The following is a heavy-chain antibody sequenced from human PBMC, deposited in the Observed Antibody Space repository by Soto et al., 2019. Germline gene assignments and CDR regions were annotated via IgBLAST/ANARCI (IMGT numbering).Heavy chain of an antibody. CDR2: ISYDGSNK. V-gene: IGHV3-30-3*02. D-gene: IGHD1-7*01. CDR1: GFTFSSYA. CDR3: AKNQERELPRVIDF. Sequence: PGGSLRLSCAASGFTFSSYAMHWVRQAPGTGLEWVAVISYDGSNKFYAESVKGRFTMSRDNSKNTLYLQMNSLRAEDTAVYYCAKNQERELPRVIDFWGQGTRVTVS. J-gene: IGHJ4*02.